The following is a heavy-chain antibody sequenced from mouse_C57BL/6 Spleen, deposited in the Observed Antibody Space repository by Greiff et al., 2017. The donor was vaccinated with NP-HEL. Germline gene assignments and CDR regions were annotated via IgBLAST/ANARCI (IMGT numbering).Heavy chain of an antibody. CDR3: ARSEADCSKYGFAY. Sequence: QVQLQQPGAELVMPGASVKLSCKASGYTFTSYWMHWVKQRPGQGLEWIGEIDPSDSYTNYNQKFKGKSTLTVDKSSSTAYMQLSSLTSEDSAVDYCARSEADCSKYGFAYWGQGTLVTVSA. D-gene: IGHD2-5*01. CDR2: IDPSDSYT. V-gene: IGHV1-69*01. J-gene: IGHJ3*01. CDR1: GYTFTSYW.